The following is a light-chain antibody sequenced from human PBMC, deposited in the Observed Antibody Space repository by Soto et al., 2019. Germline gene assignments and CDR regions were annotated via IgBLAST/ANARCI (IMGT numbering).Light chain of an antibody. CDR1: QSVSSSY. Sequence: EIVLTQSPGTLSLSPGERATLSCRASQSVSSSYLAWYQQKPGQAPRLLIYAASSRATGIPDRFSCSGSGTDFTLTISRLEPEDFAVYHCQQYNDWWTFGPGTKVDIK. V-gene: IGKV3-20*01. CDR2: AAS. CDR3: QQYNDWWT. J-gene: IGKJ1*01.